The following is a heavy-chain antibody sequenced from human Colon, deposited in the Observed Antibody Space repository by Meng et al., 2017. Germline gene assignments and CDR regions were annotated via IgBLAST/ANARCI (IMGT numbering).Heavy chain of an antibody. V-gene: IGHV3-33*01. J-gene: IGHJ4*02. D-gene: IGHD2/OR15-2a*01. CDR3: ARDKGTTSCDT. CDR1: GIAVTRSG. CDR2: ILFDGNQE. Sequence: QVGLVGSGGGVGLPGRSLGLSCAGSGIAVTRSGMHLVRQGPGQGLGLEGMILFDGNQEYYADPVKGRFTVSRDNSNNMLYLQMDRLKVEDTALYYCARDKGTTSCDTWGQGTLVTVSS.